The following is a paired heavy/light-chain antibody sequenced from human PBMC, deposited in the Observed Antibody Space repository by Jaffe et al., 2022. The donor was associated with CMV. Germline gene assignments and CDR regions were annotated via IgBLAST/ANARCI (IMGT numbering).Light chain of an antibody. J-gene: IGLJ2*01. CDR2: GNT. V-gene: IGLV1-40*01. CDR1: RSNIGAGFD. CDR3: QSYDSSLSGSV. Sequence: QSVLTQPPSVSGAPGQRVTISCTGSRSNIGAGFDIHWYQQLPGKAPTLLIYGNTNRPSGVPDRFSGSKAGTSASLAITGLQAEDEANYYCQSYDSSLSGSVFGGGTQLTVL.
Heavy chain of an antibody. Sequence: EVQLVESGGGFVQPGGSLRLSCTASGFTFSRYAMAWVRQAPGQGLEWVSSISGSGTNTYYTDSVKGRFIISRDNSKNTVFLQLNSLRVEDAAVYYCSNRGGGYCSEVTCYGWGQGIQVTVSS. CDR2: ISGSGTNT. D-gene: IGHD2-15*01. V-gene: IGHV3-23*04. CDR3: SNRGGGYCSEVTCYG. J-gene: IGHJ4*02. CDR1: GFTFSRYA.